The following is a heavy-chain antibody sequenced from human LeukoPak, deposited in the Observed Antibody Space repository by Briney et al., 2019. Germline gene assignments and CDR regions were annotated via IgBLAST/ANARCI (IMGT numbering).Heavy chain of an antibody. CDR1: GGSISSSSYY. Sequence: SETLSLTCTVSGGSISSSSYYWGWIRQPPGKGLEWTGSIYYSGSTYYNPSLKSRVTISVDTSKNQFSLKLSSVTAADTAVYYCARLPRNYYDSSGYVYWGQGTLVTVSS. CDR3: ARLPRNYYDSSGYVY. D-gene: IGHD3-22*01. CDR2: IYYSGST. J-gene: IGHJ4*02. V-gene: IGHV4-39*01.